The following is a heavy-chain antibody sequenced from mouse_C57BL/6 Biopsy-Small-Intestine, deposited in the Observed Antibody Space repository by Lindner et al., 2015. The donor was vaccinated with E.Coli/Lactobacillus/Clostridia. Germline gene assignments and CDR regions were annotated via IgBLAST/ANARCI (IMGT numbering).Heavy chain of an antibody. D-gene: IGHD1-1*01. J-gene: IGHJ1*03. V-gene: IGHV1-39*01. CDR3: SRAGYYGSSRWYLDV. CDR2: INPNYGTT. Sequence: VQLQESGPELVKPGASVKISCTASGYSFTDYNMNWVKQSNGKSLEWIGVINPNYGTTNYNQKFKGKATLTVDQSSSTAYMQLNSLTSEDSAVYYCSRAGYYGSSRWYLDVWGTGTTVTVSS. CDR1: GYSFTDYN.